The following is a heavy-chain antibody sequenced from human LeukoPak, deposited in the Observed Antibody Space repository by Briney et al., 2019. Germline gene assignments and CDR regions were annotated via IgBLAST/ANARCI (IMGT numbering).Heavy chain of an antibody. J-gene: IGHJ4*02. D-gene: IGHD1-26*01. CDR1: GFTFSSYA. CDR3: AKDQVRWELLGNFDY. V-gene: IGHV3-23*01. CDR2: ISGSGGST. Sequence: GRSLRLSCAASGFTFSSYAMSWVRQAPGKGLEWVSAISGSGGSTYYADSVKGRFTISRDNSKNTLYLQMNSLRAEDTAVYYCAKDQVRWELLGNFDYWGQGTLVTVSS.